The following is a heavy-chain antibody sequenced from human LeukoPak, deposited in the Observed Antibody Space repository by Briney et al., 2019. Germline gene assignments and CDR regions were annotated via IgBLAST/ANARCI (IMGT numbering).Heavy chain of an antibody. CDR2: MNPYSGNI. J-gene: IGHJ2*01. CDR3: ARPPAKGAVAGNEGRYFDL. V-gene: IGHV1-8*01. CDR1: GYTFTRYD. D-gene: IGHD6-19*01. Sequence: ASVKVSCEASGYTFTRYDINWVRQPTGQVLEWIGWMNPYSGNIGYAQKCQSRVTMTRNTSISTGYMEMSSLRSEDTAVYYCARPPAKGAVAGNEGRYFDLWGRVTLVTVSS.